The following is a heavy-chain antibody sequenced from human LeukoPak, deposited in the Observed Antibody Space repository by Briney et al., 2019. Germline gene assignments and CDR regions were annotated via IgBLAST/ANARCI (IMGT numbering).Heavy chain of an antibody. V-gene: IGHV3-30*02. CDR3: AKALLPMTTLTLFDY. CDR1: GFTFSSYG. J-gene: IGHJ4*02. CDR2: IRYDANNK. D-gene: IGHD4-11*01. Sequence: GGSLRLSCAASGFTFSSYGMHWLRQAPGKGLEWVAFIRYDANNKYYADSVKGRFTISRDNSKNTLYLQMNSLRAEDRAVYYYAKALLPMTTLTLFDYWGQGTLVTVSS.